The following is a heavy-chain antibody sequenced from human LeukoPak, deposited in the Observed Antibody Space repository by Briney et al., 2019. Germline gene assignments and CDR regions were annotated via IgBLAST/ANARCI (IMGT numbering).Heavy chain of an antibody. Sequence: PSETLSLTCAVYGGSFSGYYWSWIRQPPGKGLEWIGEINHSGSTNYNPSLKSRVTISVDTSKNQFSLKLSSVTAADTAVYYCARGPIYYYMDVWGKGTTVTVSS. V-gene: IGHV4-34*01. CDR3: ARGPIYYYMDV. CDR2: INHSGST. CDR1: GGSFSGYY. J-gene: IGHJ6*03.